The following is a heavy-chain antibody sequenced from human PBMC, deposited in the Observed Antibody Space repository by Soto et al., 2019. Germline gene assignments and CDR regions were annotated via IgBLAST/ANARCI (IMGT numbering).Heavy chain of an antibody. D-gene: IGHD3-22*01. CDR2: ISAYNGNT. CDR3: ARGGRHDRSGYYLPFSGMDV. J-gene: IGHJ6*02. Sequence: QVQLVQSGAEVKKPGASVKVSCKASGYTFTSYGSSWVRQAPGQGLEWMGWISAYNGNTNYAQKLQGRVTMTTDTSTSTAYMELRSLRSDDTAVYYCARGGRHDRSGYYLPFSGMDVWGQGTTVTVSS. CDR1: GYTFTSYG. V-gene: IGHV1-18*01.